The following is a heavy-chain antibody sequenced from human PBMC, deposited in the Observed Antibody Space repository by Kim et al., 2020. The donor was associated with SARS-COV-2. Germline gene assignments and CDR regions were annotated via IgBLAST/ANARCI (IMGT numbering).Heavy chain of an antibody. V-gene: IGHV3-64D*06. CDR3: VKGVYADY. D-gene: IGHD2-8*01. J-gene: IGHJ4*02. CDR2: GVST. Sequence: GVSTDYADSGKGRFTISRDNSKNTLYLQMSSLRAEDTAVYYCVKGVYADYWGQGTLVTVSS.